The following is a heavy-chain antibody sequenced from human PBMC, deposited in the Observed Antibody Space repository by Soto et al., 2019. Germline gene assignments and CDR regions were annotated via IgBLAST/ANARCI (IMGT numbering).Heavy chain of an antibody. CDR2: INPNSGGT. Sequence: GASMKVSCKAAGYTFTGYYMHWVREAPGQGPEWMGWINPNSGGTNYAQKFQGWVTMTRDTSISTAYMELSRLRSDDTAVYYCARENSSGWYWFDPWGQGTQVTVSS. D-gene: IGHD6-19*01. J-gene: IGHJ5*02. CDR1: GYTFTGYY. V-gene: IGHV1-2*04. CDR3: ARENSSGWYWFDP.